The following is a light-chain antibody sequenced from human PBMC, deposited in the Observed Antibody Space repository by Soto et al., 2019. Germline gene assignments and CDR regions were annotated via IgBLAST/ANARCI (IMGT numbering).Light chain of an antibody. CDR2: AAS. J-gene: IGKJ2*01. CDR3: QKDNSAAPYT. CDR1: QGISNY. V-gene: IGKV1-27*01. Sequence: DIQMTQSPSSLSSSVGDRGTITCRASQGISNYLAWYQQKPGKVPKLLIYAASTLQSGVPSRFSGSGSGTDFTLTISRLQPEDVATYYCQKDNSAAPYTFGQGTKLEIK.